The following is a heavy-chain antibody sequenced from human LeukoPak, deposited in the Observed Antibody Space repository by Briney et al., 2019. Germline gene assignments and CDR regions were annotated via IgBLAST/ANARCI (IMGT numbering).Heavy chain of an antibody. D-gene: IGHD6-19*01. CDR2: FDPEDGET. V-gene: IGHV1-24*01. CDR1: GYTLTELS. CDR3: ATGGSGWSDLYYFDY. J-gene: IGHJ4*02. Sequence: GASVKVSCKVSGYTLTELSMHWVRQAPGKGLEWMGGFDPEDGETIYAQKFQGRVTMTEDTSTDTAYMELSSLRSEDTAVYYCATGGSGWSDLYYFDYWGQGTQVTVSS.